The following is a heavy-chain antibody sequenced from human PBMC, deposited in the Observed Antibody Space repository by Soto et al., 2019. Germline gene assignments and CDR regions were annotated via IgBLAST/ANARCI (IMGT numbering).Heavy chain of an antibody. Sequence: VASVKVSCKVSGYTLTELSMHWVRQAPGKGLEWMGGFDPEDGETIYAQKFQGRVTMAEDTSTDTAYMELSSLRSEDTAVYYCATLRRCCNGGSCYLLGYHWFDPWGQGTLVTVSS. D-gene: IGHD2-15*01. CDR3: ATLRRCCNGGSCYLLGYHWFDP. J-gene: IGHJ5*02. V-gene: IGHV1-24*01. CDR1: GYTLTELS. CDR2: FDPEDGET.